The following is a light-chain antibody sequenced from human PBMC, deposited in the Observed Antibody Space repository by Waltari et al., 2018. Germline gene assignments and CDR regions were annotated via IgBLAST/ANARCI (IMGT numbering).Light chain of an antibody. Sequence: QSALTQSASVSGSPGQSITSSCTGTSRDVGNYDWVSWYQQHPGKAPKVVIFDVSYRPSGVSNRFSGSKSGNTASLTISGLQAEDEADYYCTSYTSSHSLVFGTGTKVTVL. CDR1: SRDVGNYDW. V-gene: IGLV2-14*03. CDR3: TSYTSSHSLV. CDR2: DVS. J-gene: IGLJ1*01.